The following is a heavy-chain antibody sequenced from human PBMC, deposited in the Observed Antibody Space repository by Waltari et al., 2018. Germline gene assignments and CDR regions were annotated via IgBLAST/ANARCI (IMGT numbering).Heavy chain of an antibody. CDR2: IYPGDSDT. CDR3: ARLIAAAAPRHDAFDI. Sequence: EVQLVQSGAEVKKPGEALKISCTGSGYSFTSYWIGWVRQMPGKGLEWMGIIYPGDSDTRYSPSFQGQVTISADKSISTAYLQWSSLKASDTAMYYCARLIAAAAPRHDAFDIWGQGTMVTVSS. J-gene: IGHJ3*02. V-gene: IGHV5-51*01. D-gene: IGHD6-13*01. CDR1: GYSFTSYW.